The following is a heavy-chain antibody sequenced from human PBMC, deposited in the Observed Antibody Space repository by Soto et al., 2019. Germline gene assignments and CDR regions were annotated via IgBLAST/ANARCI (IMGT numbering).Heavy chain of an antibody. CDR2: ITLSGAYT. CDR3: ARVGFGDLAQ. V-gene: IGHV3-23*01. J-gene: IGHJ4*02. Sequence: EVHLLESGGGLLQPGGSLRLSCVASGFSFTSYAMAWVRQAPGMGLEWVCTITLSGAYTYYADPVKGRFTISRDNSKNTVYLQLSSLRADDTAVYYCARVGFGDLAQWGQGTWGTVSA. CDR1: GFSFTSYA. D-gene: IGHD3-10*01.